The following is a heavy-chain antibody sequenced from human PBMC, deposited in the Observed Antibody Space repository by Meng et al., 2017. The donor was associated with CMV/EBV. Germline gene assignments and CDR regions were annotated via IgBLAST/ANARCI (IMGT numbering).Heavy chain of an antibody. CDR2: IRSKAYGGTT. Sequence: GGSLRLSCAASGFTFSSYSIIWVRQSPGKGLEWVGFIRSKAYGGTTEYAASVKGRFTISRDDSKSIAYLQMNSLKTEDTAVYYCTRDFEVGATEDYWGQGTLVTVSS. CDR1: GFTFSSYS. CDR3: TRDFEVGATEDY. D-gene: IGHD1-26*01. J-gene: IGHJ4*02. V-gene: IGHV3-49*04.